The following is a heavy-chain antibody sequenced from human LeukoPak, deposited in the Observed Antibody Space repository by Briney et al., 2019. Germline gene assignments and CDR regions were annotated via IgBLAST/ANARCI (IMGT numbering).Heavy chain of an antibody. CDR1: GFTFTSYA. Sequence: GGSLRLSCAASGFTFTSYAMTWVRQAPGKGLEWVSSLSVSGVRPHYADSVKGRFTISRDNSKNTLYLQMNSLRAEDTALYYCARGGPHYYDSSGYPDYWGQGTLVTVSS. J-gene: IGHJ4*02. D-gene: IGHD3-22*01. V-gene: IGHV3-23*01. CDR3: ARGGPHYYDSSGYPDY. CDR2: LSVSGVRP.